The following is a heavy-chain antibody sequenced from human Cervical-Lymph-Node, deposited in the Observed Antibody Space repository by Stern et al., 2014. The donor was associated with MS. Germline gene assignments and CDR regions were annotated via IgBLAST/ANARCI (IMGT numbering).Heavy chain of an antibody. D-gene: IGHD5-24*01. CDR3: ARERDGADY. CDR1: GFTFTDYY. Sequence: VPLVESGGGLVRPGGSLRLSCAASGFTFTDYYINWIRQAPGKGLEWVSYISASGSTIYVADSVKGRFTISRDNAKESVYLQMNSLRVEDTAMYYCARERDGADYWGQGTLVTVSS. J-gene: IGHJ4*02. V-gene: IGHV3-11*01. CDR2: ISASGSTI.